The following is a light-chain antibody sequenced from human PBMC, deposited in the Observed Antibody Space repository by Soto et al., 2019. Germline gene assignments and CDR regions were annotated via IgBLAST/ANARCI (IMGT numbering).Light chain of an antibody. CDR2: GAS. J-gene: IGKJ1*01. V-gene: IGKV3-11*01. CDR1: QSVSSV. Sequence: DIVLTQSPATLSLSPGERATLTCRASQSVSSVLAWYQQKPGQAPRLLIYGASIRATGIPARFSGSGAGTDFTLTIRSLEPEDFAVYYCQQRSNWPPWAFVQGTKVDIK. CDR3: QQRSNWPPWA.